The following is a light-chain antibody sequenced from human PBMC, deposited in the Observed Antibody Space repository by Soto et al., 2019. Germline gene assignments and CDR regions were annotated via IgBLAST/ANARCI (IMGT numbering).Light chain of an antibody. V-gene: IGLV4-69*01. CDR3: QTWGTGPWV. CDR2: INSDGSH. J-gene: IGLJ3*02. Sequence: QSVLTQSPSASASLGASVRLTCTLSSGHSSYAIAWHQQQPEKGPRYLMKINSDGSHRKGDGIPDRFSGSSSGAERYLTISSLQSEEEADYYCQTWGTGPWVFGGGTKLTVL. CDR1: SGHSSYA.